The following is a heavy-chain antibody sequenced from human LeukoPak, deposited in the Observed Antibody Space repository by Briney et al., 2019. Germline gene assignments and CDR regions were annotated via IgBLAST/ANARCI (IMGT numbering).Heavy chain of an antibody. D-gene: IGHD1-26*01. J-gene: IGHJ4*02. CDR3: AKAYSGSYAIDY. CDR1: GFTFSSYA. Sequence: AGGSLRLSCAASGFTFSSYAMSWVRQAPGKGLECVSAIGASGGSTYYADSLQGRFTISRDNSKNTLYLQMDSLRAEDTAVYYCAKAYSGSYAIDYWGQGTLVTVSS. CDR2: IGASGGST. V-gene: IGHV3-23*01.